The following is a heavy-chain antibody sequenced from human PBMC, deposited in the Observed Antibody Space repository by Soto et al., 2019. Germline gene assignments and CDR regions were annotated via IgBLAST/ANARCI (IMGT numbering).Heavy chain of an antibody. CDR3: VRVRAYCGGDCYDYYYYYGMDV. CDR1: GFTFSSYG. V-gene: IGHV3-33*01. D-gene: IGHD2-21*02. J-gene: IGHJ6*02. Sequence: QVQLVESGGGVVQPGRSLRLSCAASGFTFSSYGMHWVRQAPGKGLEWVAVIWYDGSNKYYADSVKGRFTISRDNSKNTLYLQMNSLRAEDTAVYYCVRVRAYCGGDCYDYYYYYGMDVWGQGTTVTVSS. CDR2: IWYDGSNK.